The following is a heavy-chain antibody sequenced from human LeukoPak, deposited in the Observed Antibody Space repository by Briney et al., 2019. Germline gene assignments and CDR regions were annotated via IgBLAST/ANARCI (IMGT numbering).Heavy chain of an antibody. CDR1: GFIFSTYG. CDR3: ARDLSMVRGPLDY. CDR2: IWYDGSDI. V-gene: IGHV3-33*01. Sequence: GRCLRLSCAASGFIFSTYGMHWVRQAPGKGLEWVAVIWYDGSDIYYADSVKGRFTISRDNSKNTLYLQVNSLRAEDTAVYYCARDLSMVRGPLDYWGQGTLVTVSS. J-gene: IGHJ4*02. D-gene: IGHD3-10*01.